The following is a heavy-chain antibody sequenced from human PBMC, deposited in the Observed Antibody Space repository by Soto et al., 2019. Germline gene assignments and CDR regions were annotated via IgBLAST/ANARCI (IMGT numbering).Heavy chain of an antibody. CDR3: ASHGLGYCSSTSCLRGYYYGMDV. Sequence: QVQLVQSGAEVKKPGSSVKVSCKASGGTFSSYAISWVRQAPGQGLEWMGGIIPIFGTANYAQKFQGRVTITADESTSKAYMELSSLRSEDTAVYYCASHGLGYCSSTSCLRGYYYGMDVWGQGTTVTVSS. V-gene: IGHV1-69*01. D-gene: IGHD2-2*01. J-gene: IGHJ6*02. CDR2: IIPIFGTA. CDR1: GGTFSSYA.